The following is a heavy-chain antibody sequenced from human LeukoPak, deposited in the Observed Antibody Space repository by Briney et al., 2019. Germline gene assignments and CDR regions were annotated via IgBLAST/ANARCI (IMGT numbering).Heavy chain of an antibody. CDR3: AKRGWYLDY. J-gene: IGHJ4*02. Sequence: GGSLRLSCAASGFTFRTYWMSWVRQAPGKGLEWVASINPGGSETYYVESLRGRFNISRDNAMNSFFLQMNSLRADDTAVYYCAKRGWYLDYWGQGTLVTVSS. CDR2: INPGGSET. D-gene: IGHD6-19*01. V-gene: IGHV3-7*01. CDR1: GFTFRTYW.